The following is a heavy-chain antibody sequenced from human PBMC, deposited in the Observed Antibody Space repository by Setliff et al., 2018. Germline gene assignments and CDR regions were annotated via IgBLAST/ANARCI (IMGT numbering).Heavy chain of an antibody. J-gene: IGHJ5*02. CDR3: AKDPNGDFFGAFDT. CDR2: IYSGDRNT. CDR1: GFTSSPYA. Sequence: GSLRLSCAASGFTSSPYAMSWVRQAPGKGLEWVSTIYSGDRNTFYIDSVKGRFTIFRDGSKNTLYLQMNGLRAEDSALYYCAKDPNGDFFGAFDTWGQGALVTVSS. D-gene: IGHD4-17*01. V-gene: IGHV3-23*03.